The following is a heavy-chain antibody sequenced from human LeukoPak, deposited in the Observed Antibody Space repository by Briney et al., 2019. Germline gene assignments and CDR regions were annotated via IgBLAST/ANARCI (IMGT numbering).Heavy chain of an antibody. CDR1: GFTFSSYA. Sequence: PGGSLRLSCAASGFTFSSYAMSWVRQAPGKGLEWVSAISGSGGSTYYADSVKGRFTISRDNSKSTLYLQLNSLTTEDTAVYYCARSYVLNFFNPWGQGTLVTVSS. J-gene: IGHJ5*02. CDR3: ARSYVLNFFNP. V-gene: IGHV3-23*01. D-gene: IGHD3-10*02. CDR2: ISGSGGST.